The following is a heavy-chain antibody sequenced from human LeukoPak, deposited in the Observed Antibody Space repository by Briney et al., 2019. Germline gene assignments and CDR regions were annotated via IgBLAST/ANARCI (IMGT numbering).Heavy chain of an antibody. V-gene: IGHV3-23*01. J-gene: IGHJ4*02. D-gene: IGHD4-23*01. CDR2: ITGSGGST. CDR3: ANTAPTVGPATNFYHFDY. CDR1: GFTFSTYA. Sequence: PGGSLRLSCAASGFTFSTYAMSWVRQAPGKGLEWVSLITGSGGSTYYADSVKGRFTISRDNSKNTLYLQMNSLRAEDTAVYFCANTAPTVGPATNFYHFDYWGQGTLVTVSS.